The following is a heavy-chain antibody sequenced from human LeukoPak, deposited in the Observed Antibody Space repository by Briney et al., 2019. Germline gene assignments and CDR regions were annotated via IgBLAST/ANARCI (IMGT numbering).Heavy chain of an antibody. CDR3: AREGGGELLDY. J-gene: IGHJ4*02. Sequence: KTSETLSLTCTVSGASVNRAGNYWTWIRQHPGKGLEWIAYIYYNGRSSYNPSLKSRATISVDTSKNQFSLKLDSMTAADTAVYCCAREGGGELLDYWGQGTLVTVSS. CDR1: GASVNRAGNY. CDR2: IYYNGRS. D-gene: IGHD1-7*01. V-gene: IGHV4-31*03.